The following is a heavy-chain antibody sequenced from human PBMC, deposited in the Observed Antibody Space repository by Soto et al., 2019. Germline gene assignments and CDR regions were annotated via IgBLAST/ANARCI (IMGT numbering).Heavy chain of an antibody. Sequence: ASVKVSCKVSGYTLTELSMHWVRQAPGKGLEWMGGFDPEDGETIYAQKFQGRVTMTEDTSTDTAYMELSSLRSEDTAVYYCATALVEWKQWLLFRGDYYMDVWGKGTTVTVSS. J-gene: IGHJ6*03. V-gene: IGHV1-24*01. CDR1: GYTLTELS. CDR3: ATALVEWKQWLLFRGDYYMDV. D-gene: IGHD6-19*01. CDR2: FDPEDGET.